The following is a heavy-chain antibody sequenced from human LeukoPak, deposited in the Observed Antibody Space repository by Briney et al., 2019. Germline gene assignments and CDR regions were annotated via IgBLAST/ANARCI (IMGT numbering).Heavy chain of an antibody. CDR3: ARARPAYYYYGMDV. J-gene: IGHJ6*02. Sequence: HPGRSLRLSCAASGFTFSSYGMHWVRQAPGKGLEWVAVISYDGSNKYYADSVKGRSTISRDNSKNTLYLQMNSLRAEDTAVYYCARARPAYYYYGMDVWGQGTTVTVSS. CDR2: ISYDGSNK. V-gene: IGHV3-30*03. CDR1: GFTFSSYG.